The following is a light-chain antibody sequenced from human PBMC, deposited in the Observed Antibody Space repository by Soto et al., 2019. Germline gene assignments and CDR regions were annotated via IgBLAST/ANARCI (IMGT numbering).Light chain of an antibody. V-gene: IGLV2-11*01. Sequence: QSALTQPRSVSGSPGQSVTISCTGTSSDVGGYKYVSWYQQFPGKAPKLMIYDVSKRPSGVPDRFSGSKSGNTASLTISGLRAEDEADYYCFSYAGSYTAVFGGGTKVTVL. CDR2: DVS. CDR3: FSYAGSYTAV. J-gene: IGLJ2*01. CDR1: SSDVGGYKY.